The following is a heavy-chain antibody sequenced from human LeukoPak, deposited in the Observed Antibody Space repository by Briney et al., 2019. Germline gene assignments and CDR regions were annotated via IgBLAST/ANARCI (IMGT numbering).Heavy chain of an antibody. D-gene: IGHD6-13*01. J-gene: IGHJ6*02. CDR1: GYTFTGYY. Sequence: ASVKVSCKASGYTFTGYYMHWVRQAPGQGLEWMGWISAYNGNTNHAQKLQGRVTMTTDTSTSTAYMELRSLRSDDTAVYYCARVTPIAAAGTRMDVWGQGTTVTVSS. V-gene: IGHV1-18*04. CDR3: ARVTPIAAAGTRMDV. CDR2: ISAYNGNT.